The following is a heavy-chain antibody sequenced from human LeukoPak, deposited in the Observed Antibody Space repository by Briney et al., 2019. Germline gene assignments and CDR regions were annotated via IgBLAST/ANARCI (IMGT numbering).Heavy chain of an antibody. V-gene: IGHV4-59*11. CDR1: GGSISRHY. Sequence: TSETLSLTCTVSGGSISRHYWSWIRQPPGKGLEWIGYIYYSGSTNYNPSLKSRVTISVDTSKNQFSLKLSSVTAADTAVYYCARVGPYYDSWSGYGPFDPWGQGTLVTVSS. J-gene: IGHJ5*02. CDR2: IYYSGST. D-gene: IGHD3-3*01. CDR3: ARVGPYYDSWSGYGPFDP.